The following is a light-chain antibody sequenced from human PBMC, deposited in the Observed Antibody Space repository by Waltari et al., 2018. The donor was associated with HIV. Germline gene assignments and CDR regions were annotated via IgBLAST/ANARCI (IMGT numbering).Light chain of an antibody. CDR1: QSISSW. V-gene: IGKV1-5*03. CDR3: QHYNSYPWT. Sequence: DIQMTQSPSTMSASVGDRVTITCRASQSISSWLAWYQQKPGKATNLQIYKASSLESGVPSRFSGSGSGTEFTLTISSLQPDDFATYYCQHYNSYPWTFGQGTKVEIK. CDR2: KAS. J-gene: IGKJ1*01.